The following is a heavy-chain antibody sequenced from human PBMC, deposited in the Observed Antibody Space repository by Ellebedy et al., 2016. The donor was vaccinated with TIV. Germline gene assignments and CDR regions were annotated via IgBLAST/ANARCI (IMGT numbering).Heavy chain of an antibody. CDR1: GFTVSSHY. CDR2: FISGGNT. D-gene: IGHD5-24*01. Sequence: GESLKISCAASGFTVSSHYMSWVRQAPGKGLEWVSVFISGGNTYYADSVKGRFIISRDNSENTLYLHMNSLRGEDTAVYYCAEMGVRVPDAFDIWGQGTMVTVSS. V-gene: IGHV3-66*01. J-gene: IGHJ3*02. CDR3: AEMGVRVPDAFDI.